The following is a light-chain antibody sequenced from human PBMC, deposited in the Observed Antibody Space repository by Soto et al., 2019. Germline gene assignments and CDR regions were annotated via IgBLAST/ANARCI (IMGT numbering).Light chain of an antibody. J-gene: IGKJ4*01. CDR2: GAS. V-gene: IGKV3-20*01. Sequence: EIVLTQSPGTLSLSPGERATLSCRASQSVSSSYLAWYQQKPGQAPRLLIYGASSRATGIPDRFSGSGAATDFTLTISRLAPEDFAVYYCQQYDSSPLTFGGGTKVEIK. CDR3: QQYDSSPLT. CDR1: QSVSSSY.